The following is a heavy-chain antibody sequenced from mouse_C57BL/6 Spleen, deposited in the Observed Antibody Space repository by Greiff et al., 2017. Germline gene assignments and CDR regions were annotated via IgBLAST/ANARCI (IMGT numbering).Heavy chain of an antibody. CDR2: IYPGDGDT. J-gene: IGHJ4*01. V-gene: IGHV1-82*01. CDR3: ARSNWRYAMDY. D-gene: IGHD4-1*02. CDR1: GYAFSSSW. Sequence: LQESGPELVKPGASVKISCKASGYAFSSSWMNWVKQRPGKGLEWIGRIYPGDGDTNYNGKFKGKATLTADKSSSTAYMQLSSLTSEDSAVYFCARSNWRYAMDYWGQGTSVTVSS.